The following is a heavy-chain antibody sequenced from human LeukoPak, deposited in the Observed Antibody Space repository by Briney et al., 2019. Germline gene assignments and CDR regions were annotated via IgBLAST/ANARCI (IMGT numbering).Heavy chain of an antibody. Sequence: GASVKVSCKVSGYTLTELSMHWVRQAPGKGLEWMGGFDPEDGETIYAQKFQGRVTMTEVTSTDTAYMELSSLRSEDTAVYYCATGQAYYYDSSGYYYGYWGQGTLVTVS. CDR2: FDPEDGET. V-gene: IGHV1-24*01. CDR1: GYTLTELS. J-gene: IGHJ4*02. D-gene: IGHD3-22*01. CDR3: ATGQAYYYDSSGYYYGY.